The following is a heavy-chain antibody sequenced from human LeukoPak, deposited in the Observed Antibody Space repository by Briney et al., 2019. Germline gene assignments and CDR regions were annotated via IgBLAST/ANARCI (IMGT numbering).Heavy chain of an antibody. CDR2: IYYSGST. Sequence: SETLSLNCTVSGGSISSGGYYWSWIRQHPGKGLEWIGYIYYSGSTYYNPYLKSRVTISVDTSKNQFSLKLSSVTAADTAVYYCARVRERYSSSWLGATNWFDPWGQGTLVTVSS. D-gene: IGHD6-13*01. CDR3: ARVRERYSSSWLGATNWFDP. V-gene: IGHV4-31*03. J-gene: IGHJ5*02. CDR1: GGSISSGGYY.